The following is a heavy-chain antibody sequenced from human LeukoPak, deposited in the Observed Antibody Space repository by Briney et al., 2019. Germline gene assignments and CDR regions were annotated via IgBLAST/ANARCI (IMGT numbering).Heavy chain of an antibody. CDR3: AAPHYYDSRVPYFDY. D-gene: IGHD3-22*01. CDR2: ISGSGGST. V-gene: IGHV3-23*01. CDR1: GFTFSSYA. Sequence: PGGSLRFSCAASGFTFSSYAMSWVRQAPGKGLEWVSAISGSGGSTYYADSVKGRFTISRDNSKNTLYLQMNSLRAEDTAVYYCAAPHYYDSRVPYFDYWGQGTLVTVSS. J-gene: IGHJ4*02.